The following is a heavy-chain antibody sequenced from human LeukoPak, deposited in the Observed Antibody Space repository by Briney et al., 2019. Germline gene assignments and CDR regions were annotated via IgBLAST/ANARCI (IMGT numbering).Heavy chain of an antibody. V-gene: IGHV3-7*01. CDR2: IKQDGSEK. CDR3: ARVGGRYSPLGY. J-gene: IGHJ4*02. D-gene: IGHD3-16*02. Sequence: GGSLRLSCAASGFTFSSYAMHWVRQAPGKGLEWVANIKQDGSEKYYVDSVKGRFTISRDNDRNSLFLQMTSLRAEDTAVYYCARVGGRYSPLGYWGQGTLVTVSS. CDR1: GFTFSSYA.